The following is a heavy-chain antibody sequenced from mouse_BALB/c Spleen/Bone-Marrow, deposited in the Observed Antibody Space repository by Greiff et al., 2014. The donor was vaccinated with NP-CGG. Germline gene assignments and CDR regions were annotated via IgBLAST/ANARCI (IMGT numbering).Heavy chain of an antibody. CDR2: IYPGNSDT. CDR3: TTRARSNFDY. CDR1: GYTFSNYW. J-gene: IGHJ2*01. D-gene: IGHD3-1*01. V-gene: IGHV1-5*01. Sequence: EVQVVESGTVLARPGASVKMSCKASGYTFSNYWMHWVKQRPGQGLEWIGTIYPGNSDTNYNQKFKGKAKLTAVTSSSTAYMDLTSLSSEDYAVYYCTTRARSNFDYWGQGTTVTVSS.